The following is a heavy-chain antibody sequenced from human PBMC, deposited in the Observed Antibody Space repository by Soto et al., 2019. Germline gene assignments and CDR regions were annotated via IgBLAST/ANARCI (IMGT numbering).Heavy chain of an antibody. V-gene: IGHV4-34*01. J-gene: IGHJ4*02. CDR3: ARGPYTVTSDYRSDW. Sequence: QVQLQQWGAGLLKPSETLSLTCAVYGGSFSGYYWSWIRQPPGKGLEWIGEINHRGSTTYNPSLKSRVTITVDRSKMHFALKLRSVTAAETAVYYGARGPYTVTSDYRSDWWGRGTLVMVAS. CDR1: GGSFSGYY. D-gene: IGHD4-17*01. CDR2: INHRGST.